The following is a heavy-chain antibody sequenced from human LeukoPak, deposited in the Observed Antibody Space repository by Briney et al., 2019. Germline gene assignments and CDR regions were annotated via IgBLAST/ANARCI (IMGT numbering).Heavy chain of an antibody. V-gene: IGHV4-31*03. CDR2: IYYSGST. CDR3: ASSYYDFWSGYWAFDY. J-gene: IGHJ4*02. Sequence: ASETLSLTCTVSGGSISSGGYYWSWIRQHPGKGLEWVGYIYYSGSTYYNPSLKSRVTISVDTSKNQLSLKLSSVTAADTAVYYCASSYYDFWSGYWAFDYWGQGTLVTVSS. D-gene: IGHD3-3*01. CDR1: GGSISSGGYY.